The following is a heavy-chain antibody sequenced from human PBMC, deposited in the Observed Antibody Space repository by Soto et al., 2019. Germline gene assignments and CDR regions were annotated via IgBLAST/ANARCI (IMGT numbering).Heavy chain of an antibody. CDR3: ARSGAAAKTYYYYGMDV. CDR1: GGSISSYY. Sequence: SETLSLTCTVSGGSISSYYWSWIRQPPGKALEWIGYIYYSGSTNYNPSLKSRVTISVDTSKNQFSLKLSSVTAADTAVYYCARSGAAAKTYYYYGMDVWGQGTTVTVSS. D-gene: IGHD6-13*01. V-gene: IGHV4-59*01. J-gene: IGHJ6*02. CDR2: IYYSGST.